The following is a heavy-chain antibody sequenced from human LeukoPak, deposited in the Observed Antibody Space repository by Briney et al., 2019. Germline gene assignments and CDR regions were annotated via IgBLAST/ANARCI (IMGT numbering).Heavy chain of an antibody. D-gene: IGHD1-1*01. CDR2: FDPEDGET. V-gene: IGHV1-24*01. Sequence: EASVNVSCKVSGYTLTELSMHWVRQAPGKGREWMGGFDPEDGETIYAQKFQGRVTMTEDTSTDTAYMELSSLRSGDTAVYYCATKPQYNWNDTRYYYYGMDVWGKGTTITVSS. CDR3: ATKPQYNWNDTRYYYYGMDV. CDR1: GYTLTELS. J-gene: IGHJ6*04.